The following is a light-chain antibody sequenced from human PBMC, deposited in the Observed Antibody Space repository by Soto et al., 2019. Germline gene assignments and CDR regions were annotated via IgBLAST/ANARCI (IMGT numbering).Light chain of an antibody. J-gene: IGLJ2*01. CDR2: QDS. CDR1: KLGDKY. Sequence: SYELTQPPSVSVSPGQTASITCSGDKLGDKYACWYQQKPGQSPVVVIYQDSKRSSGIPERFSGSNSGNTATLTISGTQAMDEADYYCQAWDSSTAVFGGGTKVTVL. V-gene: IGLV3-1*01. CDR3: QAWDSSTAV.